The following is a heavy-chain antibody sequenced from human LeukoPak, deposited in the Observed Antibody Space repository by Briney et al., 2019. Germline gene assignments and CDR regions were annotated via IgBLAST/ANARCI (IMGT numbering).Heavy chain of an antibody. CDR2: IKQDGSEK. D-gene: IGHD3-16*01. V-gene: IGHV3-7*01. Sequence: GGSLRLSCAASGFTFSSYWMSWVRQAPGKGLEWVANIKQDGSEKYYVDSVKGRFTISRDNAKNSLYLQMNSLRAEDTAVYYCARVGALNGYYMDVWGKGTTVTVSS. J-gene: IGHJ6*03. CDR3: ARVGALNGYYMDV. CDR1: GFTFSSYW.